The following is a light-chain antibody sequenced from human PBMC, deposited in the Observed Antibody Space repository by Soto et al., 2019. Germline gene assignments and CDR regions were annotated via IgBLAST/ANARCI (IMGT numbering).Light chain of an antibody. J-gene: IGLJ1*01. Sequence: QSALTQPASVSGSPGQSITISCTGTSSDVGGYNYVSWYQQHPGKAPKLIIYEVSNRPSGVSNRFSGSKSGNTASLTISGRQAEEEAEYYCSSYTSSSTHVVFGTGTKVTVL. CDR1: SSDVGGYNY. CDR2: EVS. V-gene: IGLV2-14*01. CDR3: SSYTSSSTHVV.